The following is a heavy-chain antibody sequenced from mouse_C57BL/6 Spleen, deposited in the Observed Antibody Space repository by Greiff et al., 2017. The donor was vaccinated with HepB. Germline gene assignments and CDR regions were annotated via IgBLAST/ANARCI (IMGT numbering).Heavy chain of an antibody. J-gene: IGHJ4*01. D-gene: IGHD1-1*01. CDR2: IHTNSGST. CDR1: GYTFTSYW. Sequence: QVQLKQPGAELVKPGASVKLSCKASGYTFTSYWMHWVKQRPGQGLEWIGMIHTNSGSTNYNEKFKSKATLTVDKSSSTAYMQLSSLTSEDSAVYYCARRGSSYYYAMDYWGQGTSVTVSS. V-gene: IGHV1-64*01. CDR3: ARRGSSYYYAMDY.